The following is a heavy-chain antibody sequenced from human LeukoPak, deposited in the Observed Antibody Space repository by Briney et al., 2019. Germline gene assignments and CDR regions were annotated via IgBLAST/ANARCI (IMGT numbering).Heavy chain of an antibody. Sequence: SVKVSCKASGGTFSSYAISWVRQAPGQGLEWMGGIIPIFGTANYAQKFQGRVTITADESTSTAYMELSSLRSEDTAVYYCARSPYYYDSSGYTFDYWGRGTLVTVSS. J-gene: IGHJ4*02. CDR3: ARSPYYYDSSGYTFDY. CDR1: GGTFSSYA. D-gene: IGHD3-22*01. V-gene: IGHV1-69*13. CDR2: IIPIFGTA.